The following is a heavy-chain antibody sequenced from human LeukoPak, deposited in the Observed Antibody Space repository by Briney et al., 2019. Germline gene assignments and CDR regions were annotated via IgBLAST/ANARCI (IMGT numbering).Heavy chain of an antibody. D-gene: IGHD6-19*01. CDR3: ARVGPGIAVAGTGFDP. CDR2: INPNSGGT. CDR1: GCTFTGYY. J-gene: IGHJ5*02. V-gene: IGHV1-2*02. Sequence: ASVKVSCKASGCTFTGYYMHWVQQAPGQGLEWMGWINPNSGGTNYAQKFQGRVTMTRDTSISTAYMELSRLRSDDTAVYYCARVGPGIAVAGTGFDPWGQGTLVTVSS.